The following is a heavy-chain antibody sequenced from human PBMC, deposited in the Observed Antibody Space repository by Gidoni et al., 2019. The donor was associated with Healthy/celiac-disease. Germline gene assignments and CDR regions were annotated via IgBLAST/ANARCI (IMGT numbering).Heavy chain of an antibody. V-gene: IGHV4-39*07. D-gene: IGHD3-10*01. CDR1: GGSISSSSYH. J-gene: IGHJ3*02. CDR2: IYYSRST. CDR3: ARALEFAFDI. Sequence: QLQLQESAPGLVKPSETPSLTCTVSGGSISSSSYHWGWIRPPPGKGLEWIGGIYYSRSTYYNPSLKRRVTISVDTSKNQFSLKLSSVTAADTAVYYCARALEFAFDIWGQGTMVTVSS.